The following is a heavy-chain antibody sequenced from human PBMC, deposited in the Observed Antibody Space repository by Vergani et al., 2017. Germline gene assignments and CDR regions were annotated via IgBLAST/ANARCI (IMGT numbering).Heavy chain of an antibody. V-gene: IGHV4-34*01. Sequence: QVQLQQWGAGLLKPSETLSLTCAVYGGSFSGYYWSWIRQPPGKGLEWIGEINHSGSTNYNPSLKSRVTISVDTSKNQFSLKLSSVTAADTAVYYCARAGIAVSNWFDPWGQGTLVTVSS. D-gene: IGHD6-19*01. CDR3: ARAGIAVSNWFDP. J-gene: IGHJ5*02. CDR1: GGSFSGYY. CDR2: INHSGST.